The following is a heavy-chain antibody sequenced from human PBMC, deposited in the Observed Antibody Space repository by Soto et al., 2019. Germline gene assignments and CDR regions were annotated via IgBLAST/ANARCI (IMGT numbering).Heavy chain of an antibody. J-gene: IGHJ6*02. CDR1: GFTFSSYA. V-gene: IGHV3-30-3*01. CDR2: ISYDGSNK. Sequence: QVQLVESGGGVVQPGRSLRLSCAASGFTFSSYAMHWVRQAPGKGLEWVAVISYDGSNKYYADSVKGRFTMSRDNSKNTLYLQMNSLRAEDTAVYYCARVLRYCSSSSCYNSDYGMDVWGQGTTVTVSS. CDR3: ARVLRYCSSSSCYNSDYGMDV. D-gene: IGHD2-2*02.